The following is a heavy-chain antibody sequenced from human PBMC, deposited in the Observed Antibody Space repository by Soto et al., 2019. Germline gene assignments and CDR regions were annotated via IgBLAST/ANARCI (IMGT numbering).Heavy chain of an antibody. CDR2: IIPIFGTA. J-gene: IGHJ5*02. CDR1: GGTFSSYA. CDR3: ASIAAAAINWFDP. Sequence: ASVKVSCKASGGTFSSYAISWVRQAPGQGLEWMGGIIPIFGTANYAQKFQGRVTITADESTSTAYMELSSLRSEDTAVYYCASIAAAAINWFDPWGQGTLVTVSS. V-gene: IGHV1-69*13. D-gene: IGHD6-13*01.